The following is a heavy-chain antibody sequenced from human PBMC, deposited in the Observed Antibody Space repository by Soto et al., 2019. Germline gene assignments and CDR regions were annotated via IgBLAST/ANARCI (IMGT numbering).Heavy chain of an antibody. J-gene: IGHJ5*02. D-gene: IGHD2-15*01. V-gene: IGHV1-69*13. Sequence: ASVKVSCKASGGTFSSYAISWVRQAPGQGLEWMGGIIPIFGTANYAQKFQGRVTITADESTSTAYMELNSLRSEDTAVYYCARDCSDGSCYHTWFDPWGQGTLVTVSS. CDR2: IIPIFGTA. CDR3: ARDCSDGSCYHTWFDP. CDR1: GGTFSSYA.